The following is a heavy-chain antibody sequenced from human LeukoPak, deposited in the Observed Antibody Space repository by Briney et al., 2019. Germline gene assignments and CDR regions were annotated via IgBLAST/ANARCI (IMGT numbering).Heavy chain of an antibody. CDR3: AKDLWVQQQLGTIFDY. D-gene: IGHD6-13*01. CDR1: GFTFSSYG. V-gene: IGHV3-30*18. J-gene: IGHJ4*02. Sequence: PGGSLRLSCAASGFTFSSYGMHWVRQAPGKGLEWVAVISYDGSNKYYADSVKGRFTISRDNFKNTLFLQMNSLKTEDTAVYYCAKDLWVQQQLGTIFDYWGQGTLATVSS. CDR2: ISYDGSNK.